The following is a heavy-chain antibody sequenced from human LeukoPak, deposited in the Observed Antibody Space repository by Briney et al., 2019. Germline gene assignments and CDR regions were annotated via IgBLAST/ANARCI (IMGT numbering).Heavy chain of an antibody. CDR3: ARDRAVVPAVIGDY. Sequence: GRSLRLSCAASGFTFSSYAMHWVRQAPDKGLEWVAVISYDGSNKYYADSVKGRFTISRDNSKNTLYLQMNSLRAEDTAVYYCARDRAVVPAVIGDYWGQGTLVTVSS. CDR2: ISYDGSNK. J-gene: IGHJ4*02. V-gene: IGHV3-30-3*01. CDR1: GFTFSSYA. D-gene: IGHD2-2*02.